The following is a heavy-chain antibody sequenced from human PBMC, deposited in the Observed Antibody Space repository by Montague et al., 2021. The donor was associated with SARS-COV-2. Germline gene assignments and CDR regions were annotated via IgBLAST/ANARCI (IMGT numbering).Heavy chain of an antibody. CDR1: GFTFDDHG. V-gene: IGHV3-20*04. CDR2: ITWTGGYK. CDR3: ARVYASSSNFYFDL. J-gene: IGHJ2*01. D-gene: IGHD2-8*01. Sequence: SLRLSCAASGFTFDDHGMTWVRQAPGKGLEWVSGITWTGGYKHYVDSVRGRFTISRDNAKNSLYLQMNSLRAEDTALYYCARVYASSSNFYFDLWGRGTLVTVSS.